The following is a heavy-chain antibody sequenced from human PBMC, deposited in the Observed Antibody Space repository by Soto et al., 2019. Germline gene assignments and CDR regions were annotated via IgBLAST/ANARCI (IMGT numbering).Heavy chain of an antibody. CDR3: ARVDIAVVPSTTFDY. J-gene: IGHJ4*02. V-gene: IGHV4-39*01. Sequence: QLQLQESGPGLVKPSETLSLTCTVSGGSISSISYYWGWIRQPPGKGLEWIGNIKYSGHTFYNPSLKSRVTMSVDTSKNQFSLRLSSVTAAETAVYYCARVDIAVVPSTTFDYWGQGTLVTVSS. CDR1: GGSISSISYY. D-gene: IGHD2-2*01. CDR2: IKYSGHT.